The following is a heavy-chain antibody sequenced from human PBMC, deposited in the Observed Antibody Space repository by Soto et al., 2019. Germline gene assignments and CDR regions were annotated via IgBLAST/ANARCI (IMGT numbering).Heavy chain of an antibody. J-gene: IGHJ6*02. V-gene: IGHV3-21*01. CDR1: GFTFSSYS. CDR3: ARGFKGANYYYYGMDV. Sequence: GGSLRLSCAASGFTFSSYSMNWVRQAPGKGLEWVSSISSSSSYIYYADSVKGRFTISRDNAKNSLYLQMNSLRAEDTAVYYCARGFKGANYYYYGMDVWGQGTTVTVSS. CDR2: ISSSSSYI. D-gene: IGHD1-26*01.